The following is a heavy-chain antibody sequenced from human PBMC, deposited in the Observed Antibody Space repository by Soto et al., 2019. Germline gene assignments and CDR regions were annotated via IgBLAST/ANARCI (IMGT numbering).Heavy chain of an antibody. CDR2: IYHSGGT. J-gene: IGHJ5*02. D-gene: IGHD3-10*01. V-gene: IGHV4-4*02. CDR3: ARDYMVRGVMRWFDP. Sequence: QVQLQESGPGLVKPSGTLSLTCAVSGGSISSSNWWSWFRQPPGKGLEGIGEIYHSGGTNYNPSLKSRVTISVAKSKNQFSLKLSSVTAADTAVYYCARDYMVRGVMRWFDPWGQGTLVPVSS. CDR1: GGSISSSNW.